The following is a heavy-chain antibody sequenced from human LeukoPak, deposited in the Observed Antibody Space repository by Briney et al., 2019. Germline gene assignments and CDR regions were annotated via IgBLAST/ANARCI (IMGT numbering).Heavy chain of an antibody. CDR3: ARDSLLRGYSYGSFDY. CDR2: IIPIFGTA. Sequence: SVKVSCKASGGTFSSYAISWVRQAPGQGLEWMGGIIPIFGTANYAQKFQGRVTITTDESTSTAYMELSSLGSEDTAVYYCARDSLLRGYSYGSFDYWGQGTLVTVSS. CDR1: GGTFSSYA. V-gene: IGHV1-69*05. D-gene: IGHD5-18*01. J-gene: IGHJ4*02.